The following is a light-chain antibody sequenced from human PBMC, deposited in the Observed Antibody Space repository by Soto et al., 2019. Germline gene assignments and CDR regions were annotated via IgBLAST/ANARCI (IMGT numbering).Light chain of an antibody. CDR3: QDRRT. CDR1: QSVSSNY. CDR2: GAS. V-gene: IGKV3-20*01. J-gene: IGKJ1*01. Sequence: EVELTQSPGSVSLSPGERATLSCRASQSVSSNYLAWYQQKSGQAPRLLIYGASSMATGIPDRFSGSGSGTDFSLTISGLEPEECAVYYGQDRRTFGQGTKVEIK.